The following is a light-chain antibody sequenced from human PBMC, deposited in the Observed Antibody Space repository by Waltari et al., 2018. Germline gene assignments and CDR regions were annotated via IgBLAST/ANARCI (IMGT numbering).Light chain of an antibody. CDR1: ISDIGDYNY. Sequence: QSALTQPASVSVSPGQSITISCTGTISDIGDYNYVSWYQQHPGEAPKLMIYDVNKRPSGISNRFSGSKSGNTASLTISGLQAEDEADYYCSSFTSSSTSLIGGGTKLTVL. V-gene: IGLV2-14*03. CDR3: SSFTSSSTSL. J-gene: IGLJ2*01. CDR2: DVN.